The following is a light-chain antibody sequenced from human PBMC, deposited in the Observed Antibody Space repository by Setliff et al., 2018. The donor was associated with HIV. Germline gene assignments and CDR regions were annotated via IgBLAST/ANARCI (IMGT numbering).Light chain of an antibody. Sequence: QSVLTQPRSVSGSPGQSVTISCTGTSSDVGGYNYVSWYQQHPGKAPKLMIYDVSKRPSGVSNRFSGSKSGNTASLTISGLQAEDEADYYCSSYTSSSTYVFGTGTKVTV. CDR3: SSYTSSSTYV. CDR1: SSDVGGYNY. V-gene: IGLV2-11*01. CDR2: DVS. J-gene: IGLJ1*01.